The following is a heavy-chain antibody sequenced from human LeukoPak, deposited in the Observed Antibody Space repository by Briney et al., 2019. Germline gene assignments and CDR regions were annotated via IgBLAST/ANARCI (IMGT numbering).Heavy chain of an antibody. CDR1: GGSISSYY. CDR2: IYYSGGT. V-gene: IGHV4-59*01. CDR3: AKAFDGYTFDYDS. Sequence: SETLSLTCTVSGGSISSYYWSWIRQPPGKGLEWIGYIYYSGGTNYNPSLKSRVTISVDTSKNQFSLKLSSVTAAGTAVYYCAKAFDGYTFDYDSWGQGTLVTVSS. J-gene: IGHJ5*01. D-gene: IGHD5-18*01.